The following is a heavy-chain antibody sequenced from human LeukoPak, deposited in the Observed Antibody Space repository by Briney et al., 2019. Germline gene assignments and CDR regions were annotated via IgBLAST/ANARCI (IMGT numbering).Heavy chain of an antibody. D-gene: IGHD1-7*01. J-gene: IGHJ4*02. V-gene: IGHV1-69*05. CDR1: GGTFSSYA. CDR3: ASLLTGTTEFVDY. Sequence: SVKVSCKASGGTFSSYAISWVRQAPGQGLEWMGGIIPIFGTANYAQKFQGRVTITTDESTSTAYMELSSLRSEDTAVYNCASLLTGTTEFVDYWGQGTLVTVSS. CDR2: IIPIFGTA.